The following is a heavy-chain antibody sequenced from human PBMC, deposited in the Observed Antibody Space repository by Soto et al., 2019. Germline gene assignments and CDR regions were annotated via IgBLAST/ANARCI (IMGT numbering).Heavy chain of an antibody. CDR1: GYSFHIYW. CDR3: ARPDSSGWWQH. J-gene: IGHJ4*01. D-gene: IGHD6-19*01. CDR2: IYPGDSDT. V-gene: IGHV5-51*01. Sequence: RGATLKISCQASGYSFHIYWIGWVRQMPGKGLEWLAMIYPGDSDTRYSPSFQGQVTISADKSINTAYLRWSSLKASDTAMYYCARPDSSGWWQHWGRGTLVTVSS.